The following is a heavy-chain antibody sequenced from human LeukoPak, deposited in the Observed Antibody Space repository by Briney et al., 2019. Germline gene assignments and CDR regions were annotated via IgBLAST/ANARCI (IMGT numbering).Heavy chain of an antibody. Sequence: ASVKVSCKASDYTFTRNGISWVRQAPGQGLEWMGWISAYNGNTNYAQKLQGRVTMTTDTSTSTVYMELRSLRSDDTAVYYCAREDYGLDYWGQGTLVTVSS. CDR2: ISAYNGNT. D-gene: IGHD4-17*01. CDR1: DYTFTRNG. V-gene: IGHV1-18*01. CDR3: AREDYGLDY. J-gene: IGHJ4*02.